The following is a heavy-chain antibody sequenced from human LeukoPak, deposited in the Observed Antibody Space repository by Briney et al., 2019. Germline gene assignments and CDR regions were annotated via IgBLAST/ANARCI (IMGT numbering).Heavy chain of an antibody. CDR2: FNPDSGGT. D-gene: IGHD3-9*01. V-gene: IGHV1-2*02. J-gene: IGHJ3*02. CDR1: GYTFTGYY. CDR3: ARDAGRNYNISTTSYPDAFDI. Sequence: ASVRVCCKTFGYTFTGYYMLWVRQAAGQGVEWLGWFNPDSGGTNNAQMCQAPVTMTRDTSITTAYMELSRLTSDDTAVYFYARDAGRNYNISTTSYPDAFDIWGQGTMVTVSS.